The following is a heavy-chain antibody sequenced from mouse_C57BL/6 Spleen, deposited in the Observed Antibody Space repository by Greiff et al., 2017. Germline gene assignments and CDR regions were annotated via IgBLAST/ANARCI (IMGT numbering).Heavy chain of an antibody. CDR2: IDPSDSET. Sequence: QVQLQQPGAELVRPGSSVKLSCKASGYTFTSYWMHWVKQRPIQGLEWIGNIDPSDSETHYNQKFKDKATLTVDKSSSTAYMQLSSLTSEDSAVYYCARGEYDYETGYWGQGTTFTVSS. CDR3: ARGEYDYETGY. D-gene: IGHD2-4*01. CDR1: GYTFTSYW. J-gene: IGHJ2*01. V-gene: IGHV1-52*01.